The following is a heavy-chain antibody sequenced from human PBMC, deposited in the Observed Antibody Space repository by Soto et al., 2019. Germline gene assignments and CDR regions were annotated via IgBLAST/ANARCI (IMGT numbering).Heavy chain of an antibody. V-gene: IGHV4-31*03. CDR3: ARWVNAILKNWFDP. Sequence: TLSLTCTVSGGSISSGGYYWSWIRQHPGKGLEWIGYIYYSGSTYYSPSLKSRVTISVDTSKNQFSLKLSSVTAADTAVYYCARWVNAILKNWFDPWGQGTLVTVSS. J-gene: IGHJ5*02. D-gene: IGHD2-21*01. CDR1: GGSISSGGYY. CDR2: IYYSGST.